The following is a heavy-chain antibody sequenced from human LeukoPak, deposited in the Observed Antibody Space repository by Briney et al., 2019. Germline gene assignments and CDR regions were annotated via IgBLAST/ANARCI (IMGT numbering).Heavy chain of an antibody. CDR2: ITSSGGST. CDR1: GFTFSNYA. J-gene: IGHJ3*02. Sequence: GGSLRLSCSASGFTFSNYAMHWVRQAPGKGLEYVSAITSSGGSTYYTESVRGRFTVSRDNSKNTLYLQMSSLRPEDTAVYYCVKVGSSATVVNAFEIWGQGTMVTVSS. CDR3: VKVGSSATVVNAFEI. V-gene: IGHV3-64D*06. D-gene: IGHD4-23*01.